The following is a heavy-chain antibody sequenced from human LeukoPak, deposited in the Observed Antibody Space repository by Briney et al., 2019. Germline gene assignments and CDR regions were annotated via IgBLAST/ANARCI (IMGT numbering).Heavy chain of an antibody. D-gene: IGHD1-26*01. CDR2: VDPEDGGT. CDR1: GYTFTDYY. J-gene: IGHJ4*02. Sequence: ASVKVSCKVSGYTFTDYYMHWVQQAPGKGLEWMGLVDPEDGGTIYAEKFQGRVTITADTSTDTAYMELSSLRSEDTAVYYCATGVGATSEVSFDYWGQGTLVTVSS. V-gene: IGHV1-69-2*01. CDR3: ATGVGATSEVSFDY.